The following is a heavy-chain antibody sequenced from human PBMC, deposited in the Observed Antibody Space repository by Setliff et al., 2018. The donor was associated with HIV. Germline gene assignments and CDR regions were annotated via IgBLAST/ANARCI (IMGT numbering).Heavy chain of an antibody. CDR3: ASTYCGGDCYSRYFQH. J-gene: IGHJ1*01. Sequence: KPSETLSLTCTVSGGSISSNSYYWSWIRQPPGKGLEYIGSIHYNEKTYYNPSLKSRVTISVDTSKNQFSLKLSSVTAADTAVYYCASTYCGGDCYSRYFQHWGQGTLVTVSS. CDR2: IHYNEKT. V-gene: IGHV4-39*07. CDR1: GGSISSNSYY. D-gene: IGHD2-21*02.